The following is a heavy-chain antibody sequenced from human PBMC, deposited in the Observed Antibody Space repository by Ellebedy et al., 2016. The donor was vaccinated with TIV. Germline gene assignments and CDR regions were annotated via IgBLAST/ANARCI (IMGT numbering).Heavy chain of an antibody. CDR2: IWYNGSKE. V-gene: IGHV3-33*01. CDR1: GFTFSSYV. D-gene: IGHD3-9*01. J-gene: IGHJ4*02. Sequence: PGGSLRLSCVASGFTFSSYVIHCVRQAPGRGLSWEAVIWYNGSKENYADSVKGRFTISRDNAKNSLYLQMNSLRAEDTAVYYCARTPSYDILTGNPLPYYFDYWGQGTLVTVSS. CDR3: ARTPSYDILTGNPLPYYFDY.